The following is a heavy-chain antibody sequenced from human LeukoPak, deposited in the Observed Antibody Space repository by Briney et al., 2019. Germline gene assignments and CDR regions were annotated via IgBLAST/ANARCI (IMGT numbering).Heavy chain of an antibody. CDR1: GYTLTKLS. J-gene: IGHJ6*02. Sequence: ASVKVSCKVSGYTLTKLSMHWVRQAPGKGLEWMGGFDPEDGETIYAQKFQGRVTMTEDTSTDTAYMELSSLRSEDTAVYYCATSAGYDYLPYYYYGMDVWGQGTTVTVSS. D-gene: IGHD5-12*01. V-gene: IGHV1-24*01. CDR3: ATSAGYDYLPYYYYGMDV. CDR2: FDPEDGET.